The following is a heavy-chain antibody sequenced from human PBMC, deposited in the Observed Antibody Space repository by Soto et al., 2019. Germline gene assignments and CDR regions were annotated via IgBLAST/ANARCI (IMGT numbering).Heavy chain of an antibody. CDR2: IYYSGST. V-gene: IGHV4-39*01. J-gene: IGHJ6*02. Sequence: SETLSLTCTVSGGSISSSSYYWGWIRQPPGKVLEWTGSIYYSGSTYYNPSLKSRVTISVDTSKNQFSLKLSSVTAADTAVYYCARQPPLPYSSSWYYYYYGMDVWGQGTTVNVSS. CDR3: ARQPPLPYSSSWYYYYYGMDV. D-gene: IGHD6-13*01. CDR1: GGSISSSSYY.